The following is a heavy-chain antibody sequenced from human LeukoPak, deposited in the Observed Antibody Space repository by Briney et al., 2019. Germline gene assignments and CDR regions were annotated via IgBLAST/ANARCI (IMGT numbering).Heavy chain of an antibody. D-gene: IGHD3-10*01. CDR3: AKYIGGSMFEH. CDR2: VSSSGGT. J-gene: IGHJ4*02. Sequence: SETLSLTCSVSGDSIMSGGSYWGWIRQPPGKALEWIGSVSSSGGTHYSPSLKNRLSISMDTSQNQFSLRLSSVTVADTAVYYCAKYIGGSMFEHWGQGALVTVSS. CDR1: GDSIMSGGSY. V-gene: IGHV4-39*07.